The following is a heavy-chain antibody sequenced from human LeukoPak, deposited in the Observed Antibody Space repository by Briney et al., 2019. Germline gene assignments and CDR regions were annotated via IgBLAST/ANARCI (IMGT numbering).Heavy chain of an antibody. V-gene: IGHV4-59*08. D-gene: IGHD6-13*01. CDR3: AGGEYSSSWTSMDV. Sequence: SETLSLTCTVSGGSISGYYWSWIRQPPGKGLEWIGHIYYSGSTNYNPSLKSRVTISVDTSKKQFSLKLSSVTAADTAVYYCAGGEYSSSWTSMDVWGQGTTVTVSS. J-gene: IGHJ6*02. CDR1: GGSISGYY. CDR2: IYYSGST.